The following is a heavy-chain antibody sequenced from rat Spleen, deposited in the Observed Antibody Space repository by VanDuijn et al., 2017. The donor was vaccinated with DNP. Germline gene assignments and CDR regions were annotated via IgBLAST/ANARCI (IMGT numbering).Heavy chain of an antibody. CDR3: ARAIPRYFDY. V-gene: IGHV4-2*01. CDR1: GFDFIDYW. Sequence: EVKLVESGGGLVQPGRSLKLSCAASGFDFIDYWMGWVRQAPGKGLEWIGQINKDSSTITYIPSLKDKFTISRDNAQNTLYLQTSKLGSEDTAIYYCARAIPRYFDYWGQGVMVTVSS. J-gene: IGHJ2*01. CDR2: INKDSSTI. D-gene: IGHD3-8*01.